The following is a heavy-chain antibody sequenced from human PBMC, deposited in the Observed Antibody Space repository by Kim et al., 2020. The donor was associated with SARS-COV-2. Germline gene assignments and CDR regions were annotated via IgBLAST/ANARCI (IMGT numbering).Heavy chain of an antibody. CDR3: AREGLIGTTQFDP. CDR1: GGSISSYY. V-gene: IGHV4-59*01. CDR2: IYYSGST. Sequence: SETLSLTCTVSGGSISSYYWSWIRQPPGKGLEWIGYIYYSGSTNYNPSLKSRVTISVDTSKNQFSLKLSSVTAADTAVYYCAREGLIGTTQFDPWGQGTL. D-gene: IGHD1-1*01. J-gene: IGHJ5*02.